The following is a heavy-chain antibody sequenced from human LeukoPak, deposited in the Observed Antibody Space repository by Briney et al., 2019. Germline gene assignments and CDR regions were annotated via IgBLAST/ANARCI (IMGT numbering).Heavy chain of an antibody. Sequence: ASVKVSYKASGYTFTGYYMHWVRQAPGQGLEWMGRINPNSGGTNYAQKFQGRVTMTRDTSISTAYMELSRLRSDDTAVYYCASGNYGSGSYYPLWGQGTLVTVSS. CDR3: ASGNYGSGSYYPL. CDR2: INPNSGGT. CDR1: GYTFTGYY. J-gene: IGHJ4*02. V-gene: IGHV1-2*06. D-gene: IGHD3-10*01.